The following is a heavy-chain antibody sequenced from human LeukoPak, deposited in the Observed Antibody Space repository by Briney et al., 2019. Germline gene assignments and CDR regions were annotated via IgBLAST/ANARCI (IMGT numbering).Heavy chain of an antibody. D-gene: IGHD4-17*01. J-gene: IGHJ4*02. CDR2: INPSGGST. CDR3: ARDNGTTVTTGPHPPFDY. CDR1: GYTFTSYY. Sequence: GASVKVSCKASGYTFTSYYMHWVRQAPGQGLEWMGIINPSGGSTSYAQKFQGRVTMTRDTSTSTVYMELSSLRSEDTAVYYCARDNGTTVTTGPHPPFDYWGQGTLVTVSS. V-gene: IGHV1-46*01.